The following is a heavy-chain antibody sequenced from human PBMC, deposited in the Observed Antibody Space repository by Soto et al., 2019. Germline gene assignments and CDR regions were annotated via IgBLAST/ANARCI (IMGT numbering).Heavy chain of an antibody. D-gene: IGHD1-26*01. J-gene: IGHJ3*02. CDR2: IYHSGST. CDR3: ARDPPIVGATEGAFDI. CDR1: GGSISSSNW. Sequence: SETLSLTCAVSGGSISSSNWWSWVRQPPGKGLEWIGEIYHSGSTNYNPSLKSRVTISVDKSKNQFSLKLSSVTAADTAVYYCARDPPIVGATEGAFDIWGQGTMVNVSS. V-gene: IGHV4-4*02.